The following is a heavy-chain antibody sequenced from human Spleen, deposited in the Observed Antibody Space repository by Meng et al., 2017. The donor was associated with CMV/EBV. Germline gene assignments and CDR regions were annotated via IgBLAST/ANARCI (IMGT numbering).Heavy chain of an antibody. CDR2: ISSSSGDYI. CDR1: GFMFSSYS. V-gene: IGHV3-21*01. Sequence: GESLKISCAASGFMFSSYSMNWVRQPPGKGLEWVSSISSSSGDYIYYADSVKGRFTISRDNAKNSLYLQMNSLRAEDTAVYYCARVVDYYDNSGYSDYWGQGTVVTVSS. D-gene: IGHD3-22*01. CDR3: ARVVDYYDNSGYSDY. J-gene: IGHJ4*02.